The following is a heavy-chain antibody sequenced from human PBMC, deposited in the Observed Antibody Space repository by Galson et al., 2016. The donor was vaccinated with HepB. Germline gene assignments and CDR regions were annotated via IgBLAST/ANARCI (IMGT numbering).Heavy chain of an antibody. CDR2: ISGSGGST. Sequence: SLRLSCAASGFIFNNYAMNWVRQAPGKGLEWVTVISGSGGSTHYADSVKGRFTISRDNSKKPLYLQMNSLRAEDTAVYYCARDQDTSGWYPGVWGQGTLVTVSS. CDR1: GFIFNNYA. V-gene: IGHV3-23*01. CDR3: ARDQDTSGWYPGV. J-gene: IGHJ4*02. D-gene: IGHD6-19*01.